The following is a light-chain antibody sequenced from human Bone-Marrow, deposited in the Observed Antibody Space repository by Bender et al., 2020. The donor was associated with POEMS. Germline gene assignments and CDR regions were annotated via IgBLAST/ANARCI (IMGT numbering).Light chain of an antibody. Sequence: QSALTQPASMSGSPGQSITISCTGTSGDVGGYNYVSWYQQHPGKAPKLMIYKVSNRPSGVSNRFSGSKSGNTATLTISGLQAEDEADYYCSSYTSSSNVLFGGGTKLTVL. CDR1: SGDVGGYNY. J-gene: IGLJ2*01. CDR2: KVS. CDR3: SSYTSSSNVL. V-gene: IGLV2-14*01.